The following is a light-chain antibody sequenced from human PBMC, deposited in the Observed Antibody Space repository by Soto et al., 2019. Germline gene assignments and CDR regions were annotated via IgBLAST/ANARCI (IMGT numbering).Light chain of an antibody. CDR2: EGS. V-gene: IGLV2-23*03. Sequence: QSALTQPASVSGSPGQSITISCTGTSSDIGSYNLVSWYQQHPGKAPKVIIYEGSNRPSGVSNRFSASKSSNKASLTISGLQAEDEADYYCCSYAASSTFNGVFGGGTKLTVL. CDR3: CSYAASSTFNGV. CDR1: SSDIGSYNL. J-gene: IGLJ3*02.